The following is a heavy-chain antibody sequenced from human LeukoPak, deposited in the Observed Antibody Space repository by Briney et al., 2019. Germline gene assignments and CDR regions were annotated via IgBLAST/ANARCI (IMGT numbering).Heavy chain of an antibody. D-gene: IGHD2-15*01. Sequence: GGSLRLSCAASGFTFSSYEMNWVRQAPGKGXXXXXXXXXXGSTIYYADSVKGRFTISRDNAKNSLYLQMNSLRAEDTAVYYCARPPRGYCSGGSCYFDYWGQGTLVTVSS. CDR3: ARPPRGYCSGGSCYFDY. CDR2: XXXXGSTI. V-gene: IGHV3-48*03. J-gene: IGHJ4*02. CDR1: GFTFSSYE.